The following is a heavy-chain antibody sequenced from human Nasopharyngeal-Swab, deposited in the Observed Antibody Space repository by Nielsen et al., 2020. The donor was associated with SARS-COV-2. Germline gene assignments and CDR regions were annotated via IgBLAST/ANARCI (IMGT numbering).Heavy chain of an antibody. Sequence: SETLSLTCAVYGGSFSVYYWSWIRQPPGKGLEWIGEINHSGSTNYNPSLKSRVTISVDTSKNQVSLKLSSVTAADTAVYYCARGRPWGYVWGTYRNDAFDIWGQGTMVTVSS. J-gene: IGHJ3*02. CDR3: ARGRPWGYVWGTYRNDAFDI. D-gene: IGHD3-16*02. CDR2: INHSGST. CDR1: GGSFSVYY. V-gene: IGHV4-34*01.